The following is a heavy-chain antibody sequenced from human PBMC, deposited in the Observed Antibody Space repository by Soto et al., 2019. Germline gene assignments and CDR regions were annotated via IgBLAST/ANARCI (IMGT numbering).Heavy chain of an antibody. J-gene: IGHJ4*02. CDR3: ARDLTGGPTYYDFWSGYSPVDY. Sequence: ASVKVSCKASGYNFTSYYMHWVRQAPGQGLEWMGIIDPSGGSTSYAQKFQGRVSMTRDTSTSTVYMDLSSLRSEDAAVYYCARDLTGGPTYYDFWSGYSPVDYWGLGTLVTVSS. V-gene: IGHV1-46*03. D-gene: IGHD3-3*01. CDR2: IDPSGGST. CDR1: GYNFTSYY.